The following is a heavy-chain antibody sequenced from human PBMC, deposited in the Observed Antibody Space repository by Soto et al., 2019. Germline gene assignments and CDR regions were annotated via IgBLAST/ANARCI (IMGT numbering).Heavy chain of an antibody. CDR1: GFSLSTREVG. CDR3: XXXXXXMAXX. CDR2: IYWDDDK. Sequence: QITLKESGPTLVKPTQTLTLTCTFSGFSLSTREVGVGWIRQPPGKALEWLAVIYWDDDKRYSPSLKSRLIITKDTSKNQXVXXXXXXXXXXXXXXXXXXXXXXMAXXWGQGTLVTVSS. V-gene: IGHV2-5*02. J-gene: IGHJ4*02.